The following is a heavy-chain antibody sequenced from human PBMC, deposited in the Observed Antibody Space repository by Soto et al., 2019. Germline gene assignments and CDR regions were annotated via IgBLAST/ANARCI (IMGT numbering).Heavy chain of an antibody. Sequence: ASVKVSCKASGYTFTGYYMHWVRQAPGQGLEWMGWINPNSGGTNYAQKFQGWVTMTRDTSISTAYMELSRLRSDDTAVYYCARKRRPYYYDRSGYYEGMDAFEIWGKGTMVTVAS. J-gene: IGHJ3*02. CDR1: GYTFTGYY. D-gene: IGHD3-22*01. CDR3: ARKRRPYYYDRSGYYEGMDAFEI. V-gene: IGHV1-2*04. CDR2: INPNSGGT.